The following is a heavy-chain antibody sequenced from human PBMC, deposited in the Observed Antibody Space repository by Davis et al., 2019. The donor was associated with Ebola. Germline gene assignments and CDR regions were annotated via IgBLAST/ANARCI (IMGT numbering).Heavy chain of an antibody. J-gene: IGHJ4*02. V-gene: IGHV1-18*01. D-gene: IGHD2-8*01. CDR1: GYTFTSYG. Sequence: ASVEVSCKASGYTFTSYGISWVRQAPGQGLEWMGWISAYNANTNYAQKLQGRVTMTTDTSTSTAYMELRSLRSDDTAVYYCARSIGGYCTNGVCYSPFFDYWGQGTLVTVSS. CDR2: ISAYNANT. CDR3: ARSIGGYCTNGVCYSPFFDY.